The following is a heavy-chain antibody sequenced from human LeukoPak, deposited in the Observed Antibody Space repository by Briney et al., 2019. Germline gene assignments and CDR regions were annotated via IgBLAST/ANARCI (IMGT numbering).Heavy chain of an antibody. J-gene: IGHJ6*04. CDR2: ITGRGDAT. V-gene: IGHV3-23*01. Sequence: GGSLRLSCAASAFSFITYAMSWVRHAPGKGLEWVSTITGRGDATYYADSVKGRFTISRDNAKNSLYLQMNSLRAEDTAVYYCAELGITMIGGVWGKGTTVTISS. CDR3: AELGITMIGGV. CDR1: AFSFITYA. D-gene: IGHD3-10*02.